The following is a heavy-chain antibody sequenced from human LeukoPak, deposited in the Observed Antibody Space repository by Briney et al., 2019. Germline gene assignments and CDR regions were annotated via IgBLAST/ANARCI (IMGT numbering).Heavy chain of an antibody. V-gene: IGHV3-7*04. CDR2: LKTDGGVA. J-gene: IGHJ4*02. Sequence: SLTLNCAASGFXVRHHRLVRIRQDPGKGLLWLSTLKTDGGVACYVDSVTGRFTISRDNAKNSLYLQMSSLRAEDTAVYYCARDWKYNSSWGASNYWGQGTLVTVSS. CDR1: GFXVRHHR. CDR3: ARDWKYNSSWGASNY. D-gene: IGHD6-13*01.